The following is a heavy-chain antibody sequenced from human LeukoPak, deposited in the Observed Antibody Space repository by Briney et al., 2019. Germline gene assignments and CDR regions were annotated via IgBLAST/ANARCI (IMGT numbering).Heavy chain of an antibody. CDR1: GYTFTGYY. CDR3: ARGEYYYDSSGYYEGDY. D-gene: IGHD3-22*01. CDR2: INPNSGGT. V-gene: IGHV1-2*06. Sequence: ASVKVSCKASGYTFTGYYMHWVPQAPGQGLEWMGRINPNSGGTNYAQNFQGRVTMTRDTSISTAYMELSRLRSDDTAVYYCARGEYYYDSSGYYEGDYWGQGTLVTVSS. J-gene: IGHJ4*02.